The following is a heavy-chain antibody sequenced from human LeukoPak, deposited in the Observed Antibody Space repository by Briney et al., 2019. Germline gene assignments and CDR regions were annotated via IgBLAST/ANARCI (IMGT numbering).Heavy chain of an antibody. V-gene: IGHV1-18*01. CDR2: ISAYNGNT. Sequence: GASVKVSCKASGYTFTSYGISRVRQAPGQGLEWMGWISAYNGNTNYAQKLQGRVTMTTDTSTSTAYMELRSLRSDDTAVYYCARAPGIVVVPAAPYYYYYMDVWGKGTTVTVSS. D-gene: IGHD2-2*01. J-gene: IGHJ6*03. CDR1: GYTFTSYG. CDR3: ARAPGIVVVPAAPYYYYYMDV.